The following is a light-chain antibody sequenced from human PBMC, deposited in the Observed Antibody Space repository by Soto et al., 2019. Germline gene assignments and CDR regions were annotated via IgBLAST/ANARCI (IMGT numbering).Light chain of an antibody. CDR1: MCDIGAYNL. V-gene: IGLV2-14*01. Sequence: QSALTQPASVSGSPGQSITIFCAGTMCDIGAYNLVSWYQQHPGRAPQLIIYEVRNRPSGSSFRFSGSKSGNTASLTISGLQAEDEADYYCSSFTSRSSLIFGGGTKLTVL. CDR2: EVR. CDR3: SSFTSRSSLI. J-gene: IGLJ2*01.